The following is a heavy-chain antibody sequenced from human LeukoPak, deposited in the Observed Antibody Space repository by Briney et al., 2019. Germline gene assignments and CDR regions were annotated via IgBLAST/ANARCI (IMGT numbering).Heavy chain of an antibody. V-gene: IGHV3-23*01. CDR2: ISGRSDNT. J-gene: IGHJ4*02. D-gene: IGHD3-9*01. Sequence: GGSLRLSCAASGFIFSNYAMYWVRQAPGKGLEWVSAISGRSDNTYYADSVKGRSTLSRDSSKNTLYLQVNSLRADDTAVYYCAKWGDYDVLTGYYVSDFWGQGTLVTVSS. CDR3: AKWGDYDVLTGYYVSDF. CDR1: GFIFSNYA.